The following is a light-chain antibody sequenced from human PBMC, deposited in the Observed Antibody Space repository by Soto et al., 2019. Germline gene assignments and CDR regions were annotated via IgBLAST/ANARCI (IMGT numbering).Light chain of an antibody. J-gene: IGKJ1*01. CDR1: QSVSSSY. CDR3: QQSGLLSWS. V-gene: IGKV3-20*01. Sequence: TQSGAPVSESREERATXSCRASQSVSSSYLAWYQEKPGQAPRLLIYGASSRATRIPDRFSGSRSGTDFTLTISRLEPEDFALYYCQQSGLLSWSLGQGIKGDVK. CDR2: GAS.